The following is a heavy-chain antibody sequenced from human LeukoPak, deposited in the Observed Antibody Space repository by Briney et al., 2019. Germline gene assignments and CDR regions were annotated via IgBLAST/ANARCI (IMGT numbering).Heavy chain of an antibody. J-gene: IGHJ4*02. V-gene: IGHV3-53*01. D-gene: IGHD4-17*01. CDR3: ARGRQNYGDYPY. Sequence: PGGSLRLSCVVSGFTVSGDYISWFRQAPGKGLEWVSVLYYGVSTFYKDSVKGRFTTSGDNFNNTVYLQMNSLRAEDTAVYYRARGRQNYGDYPYWGQGTLVTVSS. CDR1: GFTVSGDY. CDR2: LYYGVST.